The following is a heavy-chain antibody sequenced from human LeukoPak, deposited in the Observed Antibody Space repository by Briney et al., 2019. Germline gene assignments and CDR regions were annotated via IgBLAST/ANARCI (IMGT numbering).Heavy chain of an antibody. J-gene: IGHJ4*02. D-gene: IGHD4-17*01. CDR1: GFTFSSYW. CDR2: IKQDGSEK. Sequence: GGSLRLSRAASGFTFSSYWMSWVRQAPGKGLEWVANIKQDGSEKYYVDSVKGRFTISRDNAKNSLYLQMNSLRAEDTAVYYCAKASTVTTIGYWGQGTLVTVSS. CDR3: AKASTVTTIGY. V-gene: IGHV3-7*01.